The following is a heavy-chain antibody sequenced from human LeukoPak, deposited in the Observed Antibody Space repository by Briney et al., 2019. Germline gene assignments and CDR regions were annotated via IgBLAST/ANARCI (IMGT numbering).Heavy chain of an antibody. D-gene: IGHD3-3*01. V-gene: IGHV1-3*03. Sequence: ASVKVSCKASGYTFTSYAMHWVRQAPGQRLEWMGWINAGNGNTKYSQEFQGRVTITRDTSASTAYMELSSLRSEDMAVYYCARGGADYDFWSGYWKIDPWGQGTLVTVSS. CDR3: ARGGADYDFWSGYWKIDP. J-gene: IGHJ5*02. CDR2: INAGNGNT. CDR1: GYTFTSYA.